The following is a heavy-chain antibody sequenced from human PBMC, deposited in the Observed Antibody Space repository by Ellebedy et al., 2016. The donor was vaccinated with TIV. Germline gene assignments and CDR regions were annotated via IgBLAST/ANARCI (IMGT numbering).Heavy chain of an antibody. V-gene: IGHV1-18*04. D-gene: IGHD2-2*01. CDR1: GYTFTGYY. CDR3: ARDSNYCSSTSCLGYWFDP. Sequence: ASVKVSCXASGYTFTGYYMHWVRQAPGQGLEWMAWISPYNGNTNYAQKLQGRVTMTTDTSTSTAYMELSRLRSDDTAVYYCARDSNYCSSTSCLGYWFDPWGQGTLVTVSS. CDR2: ISPYNGNT. J-gene: IGHJ5*02.